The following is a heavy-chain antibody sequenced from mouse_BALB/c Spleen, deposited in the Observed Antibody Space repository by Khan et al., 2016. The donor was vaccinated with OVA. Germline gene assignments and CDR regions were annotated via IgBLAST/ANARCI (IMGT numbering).Heavy chain of an antibody. J-gene: IGHJ2*01. D-gene: IGHD1-1*01. Sequence: EVELVESGPGLVKPSQSLSLTCTVTGYSITSDYAWNWIRQFPGNKLEWMGFISYSGNTNYNPSLKSRISITRDTSKNHFFLQLNSVTTEDTATYYCARVYGGDFDYWGQGTTLPVSS. V-gene: IGHV3-2*02. CDR1: GYSITSDYA. CDR2: ISYSGNT. CDR3: ARVYGGDFDY.